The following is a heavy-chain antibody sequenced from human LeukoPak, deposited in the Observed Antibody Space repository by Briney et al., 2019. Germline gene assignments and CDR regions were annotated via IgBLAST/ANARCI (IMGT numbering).Heavy chain of an antibody. J-gene: IGHJ3*02. CDR2: IYYSGST. Sequence: PSETLSLTCTVSGGSISSYYWSWIRQPPGKGLEWIGYIYYSGSTNHNPSLKSRVTISVDTSKNQFSLKLSSVTAADTAVYYCARHLYSSSWSPLDIWGQGTMVTVSS. CDR3: ARHLYSSSWSPLDI. V-gene: IGHV4-59*08. CDR1: GGSISSYY. D-gene: IGHD6-13*01.